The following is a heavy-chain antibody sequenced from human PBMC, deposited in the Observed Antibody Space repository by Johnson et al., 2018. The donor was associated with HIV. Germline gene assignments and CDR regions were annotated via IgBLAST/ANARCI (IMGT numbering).Heavy chain of an antibody. CDR1: GFTFDDYA. Sequence: QLVESGGGLVQPGRSLRLSCAASGFTFDDYAMHWVRQAPGKGLEWVSGISWNSGSIGYADSVKGRITISRDNAKNSLYLQMNSLRAEDTALYYCARVLAAAGTRAFDIWGQGTMVTVSS. D-gene: IGHD6-13*01. CDR2: ISWNSGSI. J-gene: IGHJ3*02. V-gene: IGHV3-9*01. CDR3: ARVLAAAGTRAFDI.